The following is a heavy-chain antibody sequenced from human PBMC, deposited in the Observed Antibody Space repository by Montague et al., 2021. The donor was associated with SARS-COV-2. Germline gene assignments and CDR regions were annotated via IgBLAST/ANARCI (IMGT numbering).Heavy chain of an antibody. CDR1: GDSISTDTW. CDR2: IFHYGRT. J-gene: IGHJ4*02. CDR3: AMKGSGRSGLAY. V-gene: IGHV4-4*02. D-gene: IGHD1-26*01. Sequence: SETLSLTCVVTGDSISTDTWWTWIRLHPGKGLERVGEIFHYGRTIYKRSLKSRGSTSVDKSWNQLSLRLNSVTAADTAVYYCAMKGSGRSGLAYWGQGTLVTVSS.